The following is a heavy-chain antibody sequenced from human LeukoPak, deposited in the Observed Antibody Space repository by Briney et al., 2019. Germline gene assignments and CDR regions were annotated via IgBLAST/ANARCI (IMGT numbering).Heavy chain of an antibody. CDR3: ARGRITVYGVVIPNDY. J-gene: IGHJ4*02. Sequence: KPSETLSLNCDVYGSSFSGYYWSWIRQTPGKGLEWIGEINHRGSTNYNPSLNSRVSISVDTSKKQLSLKLFSVTAADTAVYYCARGRITVYGVVIPNDYWGQGTLVTVSS. CDR1: GSSFSGYY. CDR2: INHRGST. V-gene: IGHV4-34*01. D-gene: IGHD3-3*01.